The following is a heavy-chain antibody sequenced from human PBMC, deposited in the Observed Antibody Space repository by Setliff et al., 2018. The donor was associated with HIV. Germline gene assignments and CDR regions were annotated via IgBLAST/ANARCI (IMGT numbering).Heavy chain of an antibody. J-gene: IGHJ5*01. CDR1: GDSIGDYY. Sequence: SETLSLTCTVSGDSIGDYYWNWIRQPAGKGLEWIGLMHVSRETNYNPSLESRVTISMDTSKNQFSLKLSSVTAADTALYFCARHGRSYDSGRWYNWFDSWGQGTPVTVSS. V-gene: IGHV4-4*07. CDR2: MHVSRET. D-gene: IGHD3-10*01. CDR3: ARHGRSYDSGRWYNWFDS.